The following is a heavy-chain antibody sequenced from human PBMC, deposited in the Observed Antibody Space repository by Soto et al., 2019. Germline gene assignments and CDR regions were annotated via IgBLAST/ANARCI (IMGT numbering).Heavy chain of an antibody. Sequence: QVQLVESGGGVVQPGRSLRLSCAASEFTFRSYAMHWVRQAAGKGLEWVAVISYDGSNEYYADSVKGRFTIFRDNSKNTLYLQMSSMRDDVTAVYYCAITLRYCGGDCYDAFDIWGRETMVTVSS. V-gene: IGHV3-30-3*01. CDR2: ISYDGSNE. J-gene: IGHJ3*02. CDR1: EFTFRSYA. D-gene: IGHD2-21*02. CDR3: AITLRYCGGDCYDAFDI.